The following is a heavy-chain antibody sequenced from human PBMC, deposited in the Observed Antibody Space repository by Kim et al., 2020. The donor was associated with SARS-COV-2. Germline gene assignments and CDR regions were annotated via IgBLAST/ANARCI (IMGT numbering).Heavy chain of an antibody. J-gene: IGHJ4*02. CDR3: ARDLYSSSWYVLDY. Sequence: ADSVKGRFTISRDNSKNTLYLQMNSLRAEDTAVYYCARDLYSSSWYVLDYWGQGTLVTVSS. D-gene: IGHD6-13*01. V-gene: IGHV3-30*01.